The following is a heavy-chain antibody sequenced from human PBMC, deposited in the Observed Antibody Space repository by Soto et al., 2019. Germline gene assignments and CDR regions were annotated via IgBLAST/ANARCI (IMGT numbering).Heavy chain of an antibody. CDR1: GFTFSEHF. Sequence: LRLSCAASGFTFSEHFMDWVRQAPGKGLEWVSSISGSGDRTYYADSVKGRLTVSRDNSKNTLYLDMNTVTADDTALYYCTWSLVARDAFDEWGQGTMVTVSS. CDR2: ISGSGDRT. D-gene: IGHD5-12*01. J-gene: IGHJ3*01. CDR3: TWSLVARDAFDE. V-gene: IGHV3-23*01.